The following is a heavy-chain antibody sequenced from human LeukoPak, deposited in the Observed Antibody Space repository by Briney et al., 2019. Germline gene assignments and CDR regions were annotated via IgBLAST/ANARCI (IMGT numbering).Heavy chain of an antibody. D-gene: IGHD6-19*01. CDR3: ARDHLAGWALEY. CDR2: IKVDGSDT. CDR1: GFTFSSYA. V-gene: IGHV3-7*01. J-gene: IGHJ4*02. Sequence: GGSLTLSCAASGFTFSSYAMSWVRQAPGKELEWLASIKVDGSDTYYDDSVKGRFIISRDNAKNSLYLQLNSLRADDTAVYYCARDHLAGWALEYWGQGTLVTVSS.